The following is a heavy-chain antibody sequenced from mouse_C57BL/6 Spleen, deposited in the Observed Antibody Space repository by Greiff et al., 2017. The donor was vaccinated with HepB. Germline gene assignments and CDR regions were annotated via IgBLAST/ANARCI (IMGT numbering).Heavy chain of an antibody. CDR3: ARQLRLPYAMDY. Sequence: EVQLVESGGGLVQPGGSLKLSCAASGFTFSDYYMYWVRQTPEKRLEWVAYISNGGGSTYYPDTVKGRFTIFRDNAKNTLYLQMSRLKSEDTAMYYCARQLRLPYAMDYWGQGTSVTVSS. CDR2: ISNGGGST. D-gene: IGHD3-2*02. V-gene: IGHV5-12*01. J-gene: IGHJ4*01. CDR1: GFTFSDYY.